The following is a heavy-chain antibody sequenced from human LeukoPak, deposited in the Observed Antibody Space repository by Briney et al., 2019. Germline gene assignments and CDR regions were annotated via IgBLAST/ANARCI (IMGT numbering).Heavy chain of an antibody. CDR2: IYSGGST. CDR1: GFTVSSNY. Sequence: GGSLRLSCAASGFTVSSNYMSWVRQAPGKGLEWVSVIYSGGSTYYADSVKGRSTISRDNSKNTLYLQMNSLRAEDTAVYYCARVGYSYGILDYWGQGTLVTVSS. CDR3: ARVGYSYGILDY. J-gene: IGHJ4*02. D-gene: IGHD5-18*01. V-gene: IGHV3-66*01.